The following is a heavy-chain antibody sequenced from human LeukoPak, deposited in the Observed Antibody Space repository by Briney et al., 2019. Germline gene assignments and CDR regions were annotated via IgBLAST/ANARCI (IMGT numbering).Heavy chain of an antibody. CDR2: ISGSGGST. CDR3: AKDSRSVRSSSGWFDP. V-gene: IGHV3-23*01. Sequence: GGSLRLSCAASGFTFSSYAMSWVRQAPGKGLEWVSAISGSGGSTYYADSVKGRFTISRDNSKNTLYLQMNSLRAEDTAVYYCAKDSRSVRSSSGWFDPWGQGTLVTVSS. D-gene: IGHD6-13*01. CDR1: GFTFSSYA. J-gene: IGHJ5*02.